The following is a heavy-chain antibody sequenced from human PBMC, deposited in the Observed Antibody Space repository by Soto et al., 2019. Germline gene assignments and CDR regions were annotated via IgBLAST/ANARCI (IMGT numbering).Heavy chain of an antibody. V-gene: IGHV3-23*01. Sequence: EVQVLESGGGLVQPGGSLRLSCAATGFTFSDFAMSWVRQAPGKGLEWVSSIYGGGNGPHYADSVKGRVTISRDNSKNTLYLQMNSLRAEDTAVYYCAKMEGMDPWADSLDYWGQGTLVTVSS. J-gene: IGHJ4*02. CDR3: AKMEGMDPWADSLDY. CDR1: GFTFSDFA. D-gene: IGHD2-2*03. CDR2: IYGGGNGP.